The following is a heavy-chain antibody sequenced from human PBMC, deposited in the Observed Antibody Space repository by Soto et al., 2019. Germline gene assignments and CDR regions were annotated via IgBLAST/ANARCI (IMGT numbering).Heavy chain of an antibody. CDR2: FRTGGDDGTT. CDR1: GFTFSSYS. J-gene: IGHJ4*02. V-gene: IGHV3-23*01. Sequence: GGSLRLSCAASGFTFSSYSMSWVRQAPGKGLEWVSGFRTGGDDGTTYYADSVKGRFTISRDNSKNTLFLQMNSLRAEDTAVYYCAKVGPRDGYNYDYFDYWGQGTLVTVSS. D-gene: IGHD5-12*01. CDR3: AKVGPRDGYNYDYFDY.